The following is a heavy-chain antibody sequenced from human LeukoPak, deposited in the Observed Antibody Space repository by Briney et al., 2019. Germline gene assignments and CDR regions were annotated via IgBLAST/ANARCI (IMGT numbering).Heavy chain of an antibody. J-gene: IGHJ5*02. Sequence: ASVKVSCTASGYTFTSYAMHWVRQAPGQRLEWMGWINAGNGNTKYSQKFQGRVTITRGTSASIAYMELSSLRSEDTAVYYCARDRWSRYYDFWSGSNDNWFDPWGQGTLVTVSS. CDR1: GYTFTSYA. V-gene: IGHV1-3*01. CDR3: ARDRWSRYYDFWSGSNDNWFDP. D-gene: IGHD3-3*01. CDR2: INAGNGNT.